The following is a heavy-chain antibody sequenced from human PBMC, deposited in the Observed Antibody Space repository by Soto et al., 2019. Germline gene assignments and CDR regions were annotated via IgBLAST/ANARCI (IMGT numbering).Heavy chain of an antibody. CDR2: ISYDGSNK. Sequence: QVQLVESGGGVVQPGRSLRLSCAASGFTFSSYGMHWVRQATGKGMEWVAVISYDGSNKYYADSVKGRFTISRDNSKNTLYLQMNILRAEDTAVYYCAKDRISGYYYFDYWGQGTLVTVSS. CDR3: AKDRISGYYYFDY. CDR1: GFTFSSYG. J-gene: IGHJ4*02. D-gene: IGHD3-22*01. V-gene: IGHV3-30*18.